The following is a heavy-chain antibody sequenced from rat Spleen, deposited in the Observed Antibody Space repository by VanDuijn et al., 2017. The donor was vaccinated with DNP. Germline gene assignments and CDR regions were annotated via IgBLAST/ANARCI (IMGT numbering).Heavy chain of an antibody. CDR3: TREINYGSYY. CDR2: MWSDGDT. CDR1: GFSLTSYH. D-gene: IGHD1-3*01. J-gene: IGHJ2*01. V-gene: IGHV2-32*01. Sequence: QVQLKESGPGLVQPSQTLSLTCTVSGFSLTSYHVHWVRQPPGKGLEWMGVMWSDGDTDYNSALKSRLSINRDTSKSQVFLKMNSLQTDDTGTYYCTREINYGSYYWGQGVMVTVSS.